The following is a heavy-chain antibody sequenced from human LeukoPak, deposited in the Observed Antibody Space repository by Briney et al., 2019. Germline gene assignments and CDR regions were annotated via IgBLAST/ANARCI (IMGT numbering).Heavy chain of an antibody. Sequence: GGSLRLSCAASGFTFSSYGMHWVRQAPGKGLEWVAVISYDGSNKYYADSVKGRFTISRDNSKNTLYPQMNSLRAEDTAVYYCAKEKDDSSGYYYGSFDYWGQGTLVTVSS. CDR2: ISYDGSNK. D-gene: IGHD3-22*01. J-gene: IGHJ4*02. CDR3: AKEKDDSSGYYYGSFDY. CDR1: GFTFSSYG. V-gene: IGHV3-30*18.